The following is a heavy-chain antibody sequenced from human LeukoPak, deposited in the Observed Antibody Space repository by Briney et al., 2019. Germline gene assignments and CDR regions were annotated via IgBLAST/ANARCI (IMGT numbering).Heavy chain of an antibody. J-gene: IGHJ4*02. CDR2: IYYSGST. Sequence: SETLSLTCTVSGGSVSSGNYYWSWIRQPPGKGLEWIGYIYYSGSTNYNPSLKSRVTISVDTSNNQFSLKLSSVTAADTAVYHCARDYRGVATDYWGQGTLVTVSS. CDR1: GGSVSSGNYY. V-gene: IGHV4-61*01. CDR3: ARDYRGVATDY. D-gene: IGHD5-12*01.